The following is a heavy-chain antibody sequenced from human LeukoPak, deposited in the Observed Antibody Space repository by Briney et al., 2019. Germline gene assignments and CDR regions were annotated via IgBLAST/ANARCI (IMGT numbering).Heavy chain of an antibody. CDR2: ISWNSGSI. J-gene: IGHJ4*02. V-gene: IGHV3-9*01. CDR1: GFTFDDYA. CDR3: AKVLLLCSSTSCYTGGFDY. D-gene: IGHD2-2*02. Sequence: GGSLRLSCAASGFTFDDYAMPWVRQAPGKGLEWVSGISWNSGSIGYADSVKGRFTISRDNAKNSLYLQMNSLRAEDTASYYCAKVLLLCSSTSCYTGGFDYWGQGTLVTVSS.